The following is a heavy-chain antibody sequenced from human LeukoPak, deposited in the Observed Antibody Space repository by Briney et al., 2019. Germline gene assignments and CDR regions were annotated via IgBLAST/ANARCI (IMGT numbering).Heavy chain of an antibody. V-gene: IGHV4-31*03. D-gene: IGHD3-3*01. CDR3: ARQSGGVLRFLEWSPYYFDY. J-gene: IGHJ4*02. CDR2: IYYSGST. CDR1: GGSISSGGYY. Sequence: PSETLSLTCTVSGGSISSGGYYWSWIRQHPGKGLEWIGYIYYSGSTYYNPSLKSRVTISVDTSKNQFSLKLSTVTAADTAVYYCARQSGGVLRFLEWSPYYFDYWGQGTLVTVSS.